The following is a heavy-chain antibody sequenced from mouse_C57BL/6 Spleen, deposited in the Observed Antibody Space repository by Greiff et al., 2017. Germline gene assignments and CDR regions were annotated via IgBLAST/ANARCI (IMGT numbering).Heavy chain of an antibody. Sequence: VQLQQPGAELVKPGASVKMSCKASGYTFTSYWITWVKQRPGQGLEWIGDIYPGSGSTNYNEKFKSKATLTVDTSSSTAYMQLSSLTSEDSAVYYCARRNIKGNYVAMDYWGQGTSVTVSS. CDR3: ARRNIKGNYVAMDY. J-gene: IGHJ4*01. D-gene: IGHD2-1*01. V-gene: IGHV1-55*01. CDR1: GYTFTSYW. CDR2: IYPGSGST.